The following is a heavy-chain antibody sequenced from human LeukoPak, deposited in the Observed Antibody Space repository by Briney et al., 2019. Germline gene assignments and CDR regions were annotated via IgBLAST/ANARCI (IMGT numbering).Heavy chain of an antibody. CDR3: ASISDLLYYFDS. Sequence: GGSLRLSCAASGFSVSSNYMSWVRQAPGKGLEWVSLIYTGGNTYYADSVKGRFTLSRDNSKNTVYLQMNSLRVEDTAMYCCASISDLLYYFDSWGQGTLVTVSS. V-gene: IGHV3-66*01. CDR1: GFSVSSNY. J-gene: IGHJ4*02. CDR2: IYTGGNT.